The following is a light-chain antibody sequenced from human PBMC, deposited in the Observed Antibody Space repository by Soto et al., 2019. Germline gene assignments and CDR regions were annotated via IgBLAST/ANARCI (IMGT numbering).Light chain of an antibody. V-gene: IGLV2-11*01. J-gene: IGLJ1*01. CDR2: DVS. CDR1: SSDVGGYNY. Sequence: QSALTQPRSVSGSPGQSVTISCTGTSSDVGGYNYVSWYQQHPGKAPKLIIYDVSKRPSGVPDRFSGSRSGNTASLTISGLQAEDEADYYCCSYAAGDVFGTGTKLTVL. CDR3: CSYAAGDV.